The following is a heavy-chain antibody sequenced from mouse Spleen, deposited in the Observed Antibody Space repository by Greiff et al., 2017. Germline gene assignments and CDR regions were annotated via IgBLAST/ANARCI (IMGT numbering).Heavy chain of an antibody. J-gene: IGHJ2*01. V-gene: IGHV5-9-3*01. D-gene: IGHD4-1*01. CDR3: ARLVTGNYFDY. CDR1: GFTFSSYA. CDR2: ISSGGSYT. Sequence: EVQLVESGGGLVKPGGSLKLSCAASGFTFSSYAMSWVRQTPEKRLEWVATISSGGSYTYYQDSVKGRFTISRDNAKNTLYLQMSSLRSEDTAMYYCARLVTGNYFDYWGQGTTLTVSS.